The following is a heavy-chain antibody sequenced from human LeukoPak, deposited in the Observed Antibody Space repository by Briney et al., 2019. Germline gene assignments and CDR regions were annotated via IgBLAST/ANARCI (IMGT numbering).Heavy chain of an antibody. CDR2: IYHSGST. CDR1: GGPISSSNW. V-gene: IGHV4-4*02. CDR3: ARGAYGDPTSFDY. Sequence: SETLSLTCAVSGGPISSSNWWSWVRQPPGKGLEWIGEIYHSGSTNYNPSLKSRVTISVDKSKNQFSLKLSSVTAADTAVYYCARGAYGDPTSFDYWGQGTLVTVSS. J-gene: IGHJ4*02. D-gene: IGHD4-17*01.